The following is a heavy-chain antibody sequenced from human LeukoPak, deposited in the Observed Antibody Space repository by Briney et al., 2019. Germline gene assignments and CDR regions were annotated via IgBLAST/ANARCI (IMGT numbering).Heavy chain of an antibody. D-gene: IGHD1-26*01. J-gene: IGHJ4*02. CDR1: GFTFSSYV. CDR2: ISYDGSNE. V-gene: IGHV3-30*04. CDR3: AKASYYGDYFDY. Sequence: PGRSLRLSCAASGFTFSSYVMHWVRQAPGKGLEWVAIISYDGSNEYYADSVKGRFTISRDNAKNSLYLQMNSLRAEDTALYYCAKASYYGDYFDYWGQGTLVTVSS.